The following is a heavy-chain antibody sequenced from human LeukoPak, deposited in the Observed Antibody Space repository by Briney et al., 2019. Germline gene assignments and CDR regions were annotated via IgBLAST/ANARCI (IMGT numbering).Heavy chain of an antibody. CDR1: GCTFSSYW. J-gene: IGHJ4*02. D-gene: IGHD6-19*01. Sequence: TRGSLRLSCAASGCTFSSYWMSWVRQAPGKGLEWVANIKQDGSEKNYVDSVKGRFTISRDKAKNSLYLQMNSLRAEDTAVSYCARVSCWSFDYWGQGTLVTVSS. V-gene: IGHV3-7*01. CDR3: ARVSCWSFDY. CDR2: IKQDGSEK.